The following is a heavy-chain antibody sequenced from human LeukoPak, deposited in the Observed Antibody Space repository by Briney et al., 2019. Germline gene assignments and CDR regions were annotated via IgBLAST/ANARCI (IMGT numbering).Heavy chain of an antibody. V-gene: IGHV3-66*01. CDR1: GFALSSNY. Sequence: GGSLRLSCTASGFALSSNYVGWVRQAPGGGLHWVSLLYSDGDTYYADSVKGRFTISRDTSKNTLYLQMNSLRAEDTAVYYCASRDQSCSGDTCYPIDYWGQGTLVTVSS. D-gene: IGHD2-15*01. CDR3: ASRDQSCSGDTCYPIDY. J-gene: IGHJ4*02. CDR2: LYSDGDT.